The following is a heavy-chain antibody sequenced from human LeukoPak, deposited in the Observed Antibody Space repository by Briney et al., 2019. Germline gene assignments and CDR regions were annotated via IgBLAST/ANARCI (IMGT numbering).Heavy chain of an antibody. CDR3: ARAVPGIAVAGTGDYFDY. CDR2: IYYSGST. Sequence: SETLSLTCTVSGGSISSSSYYWGWIRQPPGKGLEWIGSIYYSGSTYYNPSLKSRVTISVDTSKNQFPLKLSSVTAADTAVYYCARAVPGIAVAGTGDYFDYWGQGTLVTVSS. D-gene: IGHD6-19*01. CDR1: GGSISSSSYY. V-gene: IGHV4-39*06. J-gene: IGHJ4*02.